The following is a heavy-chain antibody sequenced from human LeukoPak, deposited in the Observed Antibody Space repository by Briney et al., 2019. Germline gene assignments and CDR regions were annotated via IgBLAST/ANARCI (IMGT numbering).Heavy chain of an antibody. J-gene: IGHJ6*02. V-gene: IGHV1-24*01. CDR2: FDPEDGET. CDR1: GYTLTELS. Sequence: ASVKVSCKVSGYTLTELSMHWVRQAPGKGLEWMGGFDPEDGETIYAQKFQGRVTMTEDTSTDTTYMELSSLRSEDTAVYYCARVPGPDSYGYFVYGMDVWGQGTTVTVSS. D-gene: IGHD5-18*01. CDR3: ARVPGPDSYGYFVYGMDV.